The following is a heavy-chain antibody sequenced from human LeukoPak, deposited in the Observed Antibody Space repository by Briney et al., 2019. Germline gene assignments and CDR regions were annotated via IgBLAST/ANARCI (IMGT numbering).Heavy chain of an antibody. V-gene: IGHV3-33*06. CDR1: WLTLSHSG. Sequence: HPGGSLRLSYEPSWLTLSHSGMHCARQAPCERQEWVAVIWSDGNNRYYADSVKGRFIFSRDNSKNTLTLQMNSLRAEDTAVYYCVKERGPFDGFDIWGQGTMVTVFS. CDR2: IWSDGNNR. J-gene: IGHJ3*02. CDR3: VKERGPFDGFDI.